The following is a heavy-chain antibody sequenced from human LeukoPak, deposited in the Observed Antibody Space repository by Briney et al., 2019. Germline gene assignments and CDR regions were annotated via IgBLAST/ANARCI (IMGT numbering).Heavy chain of an antibody. V-gene: IGHV3-33*04. J-gene: IGHJ4*02. D-gene: IGHD4-11*01. CDR1: GFIYSHYG. CDR3: AKDAQRGFDYSNSLQY. Sequence: GGSLRLSCAASGFIYSHYGMHWVRQAPGKGLEWVAVIWSDGSEKYYGDAVKGRFTISRDNSRNTLYLQMNSLRGEDTAVYYCAKDAQRGFDYSNSLQYWGLGTLVTVSS. CDR2: IWSDGSEK.